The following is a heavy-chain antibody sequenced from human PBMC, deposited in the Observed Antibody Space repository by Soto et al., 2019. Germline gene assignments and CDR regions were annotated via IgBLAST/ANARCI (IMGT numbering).Heavy chain of an antibody. CDR3: VTSPWSSWD. J-gene: IGHJ4*02. CDR1: GFTFSDYW. V-gene: IGHV3-7*05. CDR2: IKQDGSEM. Sequence: GGSLRLSCTGSGFTFSDYWMSWVRQAPGKGLEWVANIKQDGSEMSYVDSVKGRFTISRDNAKTSLYLQMNSLRAEDTAVYYCVTSPWSSWDWGQGTRVTVSS. D-gene: IGHD7-27*01.